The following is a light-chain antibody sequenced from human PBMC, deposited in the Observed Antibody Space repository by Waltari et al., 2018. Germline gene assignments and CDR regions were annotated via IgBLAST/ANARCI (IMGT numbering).Light chain of an antibody. J-gene: IGKJ4*01. CDR3: QQYGSSPLT. CDR2: GAS. V-gene: IGKV3-20*01. CDR1: QSVSSNY. Sequence: GERATLSCRASQSVSSNYLGWYQQKPGQPPRLLIYGASSRATCIPYRFSGSGSGTDFTLTISRLEPEDFAVYYCQQYGSSPLTFGGGTKVEIK.